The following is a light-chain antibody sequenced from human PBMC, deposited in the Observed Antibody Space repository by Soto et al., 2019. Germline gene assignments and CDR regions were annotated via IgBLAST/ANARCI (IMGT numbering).Light chain of an antibody. CDR1: SSDLGGYNY. Sequence: QSPLTQPASVSGSPSQSITISCTGTSSDLGGYNYVSWYQHHPGKAPKLIIYEVSYRPSGVSNRFSGSKSGNTASLTISGLQADDEADYYCCSYTSTRTHVFGTGTKVTVL. CDR2: EVS. J-gene: IGLJ1*01. CDR3: CSYTSTRTHV. V-gene: IGLV2-14*01.